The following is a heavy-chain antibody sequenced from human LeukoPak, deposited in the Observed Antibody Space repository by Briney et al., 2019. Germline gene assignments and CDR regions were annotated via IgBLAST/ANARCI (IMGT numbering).Heavy chain of an antibody. Sequence: GGSLRLSCAASGFTFNTYCMHKVRQAPSKGPMWVSRICPDGTVTNYADSVKARFIISRDNARNTVYLQMNSLRVEDTAVYYCVRDFRSADYWGQGTLVTVSS. CDR1: GFTFNTYC. CDR3: VRDFRSADY. CDR2: ICPDGTVT. J-gene: IGHJ4*02. V-gene: IGHV3-74*01.